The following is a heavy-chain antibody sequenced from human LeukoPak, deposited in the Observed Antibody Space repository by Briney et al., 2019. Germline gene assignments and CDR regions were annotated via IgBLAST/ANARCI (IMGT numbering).Heavy chain of an antibody. J-gene: IGHJ3*02. CDR3: ARRVVVTALDI. CDR2: IYPGDSDT. CDR1: GYTFTNYW. D-gene: IGHD2-21*02. Sequence: GKSLKISCKGSGYTFTNYWIHWVRQMPGKGLEWMGIIYPGDSDTRYSPSFQGQVTISADKSISTAYLQWSSLKASDTAMYYCARRVVVTALDIWGQGTMVTVSS. V-gene: IGHV5-51*01.